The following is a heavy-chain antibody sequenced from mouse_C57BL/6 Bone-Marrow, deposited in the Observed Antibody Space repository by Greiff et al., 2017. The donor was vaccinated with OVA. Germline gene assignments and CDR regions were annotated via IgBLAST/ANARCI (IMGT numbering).Heavy chain of an antibody. D-gene: IGHD2-1*01. J-gene: IGHJ1*03. CDR3: ARQMVREYFDV. CDR2: ISGGGGNT. Sequence: EVQVVESGGGLVKPGGSLKLSCAASGFTFSSYTMSWVRQTPEKRLEWVATISGGGGNTYYPDSVKGRFTISRDNAKNTLYLQMSSLRSEDTALYYCARQMVREYFDVWGTGTTVTVSS. V-gene: IGHV5-9*01. CDR1: GFTFSSYT.